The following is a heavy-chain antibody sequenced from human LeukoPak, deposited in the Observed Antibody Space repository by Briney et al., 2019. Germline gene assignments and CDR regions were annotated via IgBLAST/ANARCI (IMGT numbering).Heavy chain of an antibody. V-gene: IGHV4-38-2*02. J-gene: IGHJ4*02. Sequence: SETLSLTCTVSGYSISSGYYWGWIRQPPGKGLEWIGSIYHSGSTYYNPSLKSRVTISADTSKNQFSLKLSSVTAADTAVYYCAEYCSSTSCYYYWGQGTLVTVSS. CDR2: IYHSGST. D-gene: IGHD2-2*01. CDR3: AEYCSSTSCYYY. CDR1: GYSISSGYY.